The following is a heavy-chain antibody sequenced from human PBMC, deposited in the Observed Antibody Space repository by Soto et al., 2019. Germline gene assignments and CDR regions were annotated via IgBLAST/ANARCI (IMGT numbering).Heavy chain of an antibody. V-gene: IGHV3-11*01. CDR1: GFTFGDYY. J-gene: IGHJ6*02. CDR3: ARDLGYSSGWYTHYYGMDV. CDR2: ISSSGSNT. D-gene: IGHD6-19*01. Sequence: GGSLRLSCAASGFTFGDYYMSWIRQAPGKGLEWVSYISSSGSNTYYAESMKGRFRISRDSANNSLYLQMNSLRAEDTAVYYCARDLGYSSGWYTHYYGMDVWGQGTTV.